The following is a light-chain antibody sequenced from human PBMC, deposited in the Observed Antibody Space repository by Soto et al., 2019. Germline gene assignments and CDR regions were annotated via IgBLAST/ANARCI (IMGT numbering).Light chain of an antibody. J-gene: IGKJ2*01. CDR3: QQRNSWPYT. V-gene: IGKV3-11*01. CDR2: DAS. Sequence: HPPPTLSFSPGKKPTPPARPVQIFGTSLAWYQQKPGQAPRLLILDASNGATGIPDRFTGSGSGTDFTLTISSLEPEDFVVYYCQQRNSWPYTFGQGTKLEIK. CDR1: QIFGTS.